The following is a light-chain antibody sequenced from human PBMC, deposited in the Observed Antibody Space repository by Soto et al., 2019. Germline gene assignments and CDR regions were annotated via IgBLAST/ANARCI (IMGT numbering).Light chain of an antibody. CDR1: QTVGRW. CDR3: QQFNSFPIT. J-gene: IGKJ5*01. V-gene: IGKV1-5*03. Sequence: DIQMTQSPATLSASVGDRVTITCRASQTVGRWLAWYQQKPGKAPQLLIEKASTLESGVPSRFSGSGSGTDFTLTINSLQPEDYATYYCQQFNSFPITFGQGTRLEIK. CDR2: KAS.